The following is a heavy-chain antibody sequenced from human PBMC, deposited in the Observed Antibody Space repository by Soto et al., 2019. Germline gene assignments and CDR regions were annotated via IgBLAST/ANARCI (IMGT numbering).Heavy chain of an antibody. CDR1: GFTFSSYG. CDR2: IWYDGSNK. J-gene: IGHJ3*02. V-gene: IGHV3-33*01. Sequence: GGSPRLSCAASGFTFSSYGMHWVRQEPGKGLEWVAVIWYDGSNKYYADSVKGRFTISRDNSKNTLYLQMNSLRAEDTAVYYCARTLRQWLVRGDAFDIWGQGTMVTVSS. CDR3: ARTLRQWLVRGDAFDI. D-gene: IGHD6-19*01.